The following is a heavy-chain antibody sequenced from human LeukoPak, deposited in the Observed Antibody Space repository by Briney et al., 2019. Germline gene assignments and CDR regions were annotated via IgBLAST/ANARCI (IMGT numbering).Heavy chain of an antibody. V-gene: IGHV3-21*01. CDR2: ISSSSNYI. CDR3: ARDPAKRYYDSSGYYSY. CDR1: GLTFSKYV. J-gene: IGHJ4*02. D-gene: IGHD3-22*01. Sequence: GGSLRLSCAASGLTFSKYVMSWVRQAPGKGLEWVSSISSSSNYIHYADSVKGRFTVSRDNAKNSVYLQMNSLRVEDTAVYYCARDPAKRYYDSSGYYSYWGQGTLVTVSS.